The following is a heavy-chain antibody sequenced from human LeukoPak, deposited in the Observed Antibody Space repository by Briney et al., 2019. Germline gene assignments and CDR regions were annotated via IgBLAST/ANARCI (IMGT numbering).Heavy chain of an antibody. CDR3: ARGMNDFWSGYYTV. D-gene: IGHD3-3*01. CDR2: IYHSGST. CDR1: GGSIGSGGYY. J-gene: IGHJ4*02. V-gene: IGHV4-30-2*01. Sequence: TLSLTCTVSGGSIGSGGYYWSWIRQPPGKGLEWIGYIYHSGSTYYNPSLKSRVTISVDRSKNQFSLKLSSVTAADTAVYYCARGMNDFWSGYYTVWGQGTLVAVSS.